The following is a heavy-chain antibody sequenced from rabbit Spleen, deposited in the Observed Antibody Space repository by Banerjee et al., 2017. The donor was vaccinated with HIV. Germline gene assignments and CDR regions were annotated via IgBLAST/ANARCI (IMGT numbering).Heavy chain of an antibody. CDR2: IDPIFGTT. Sequence: QSLEESGGDLVKPGASLTLTCTASGFSFSSSDWIYWVRQAPGKGLEWIGYIDPIFGTTNYASWVNGRFTISKTSSTTVTLQLTSLTAADTATYFCAREKSGDYGYDLWGPGTLVTVS. CDR1: GFSFSSSDW. D-gene: IGHD6-1*01. V-gene: IGHV1S40*01. CDR3: AREKSGDYGYDL. J-gene: IGHJ4*01.